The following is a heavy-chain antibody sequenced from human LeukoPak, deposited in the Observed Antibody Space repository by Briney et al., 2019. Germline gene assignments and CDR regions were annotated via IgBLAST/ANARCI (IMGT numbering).Heavy chain of an antibody. J-gene: IGHJ4*02. CDR2: INHSGST. Sequence: SETLSLTCAVYGGSFSGYYWSWIRQPPGKGLEWIGEINHSGSTNYNPSLKSRVTISVDTSKNQFPLKLSSVTAADTAVYYCARGPPYYYDSSGYYANWGQGTLVTVSS. CDR3: ARGPPYYYDSSGYYAN. V-gene: IGHV4-34*01. D-gene: IGHD3-22*01. CDR1: GGSFSGYY.